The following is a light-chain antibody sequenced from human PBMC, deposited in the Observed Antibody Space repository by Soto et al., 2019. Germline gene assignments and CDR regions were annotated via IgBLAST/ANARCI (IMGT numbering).Light chain of an antibody. CDR2: SAS. V-gene: IGKV1-9*01. Sequence: IQLTQSTSSLSASVGDRVTITCRASQGISSDLAWYQKKPGKDPKLMIYSASTLQNGVPSRFSGSGSGTDLTLTTSGLQPEDFAAYYCQQLNSYPVTFGQVTRLEIK. J-gene: IGKJ5*01. CDR3: QQLNSYPVT. CDR1: QGISSD.